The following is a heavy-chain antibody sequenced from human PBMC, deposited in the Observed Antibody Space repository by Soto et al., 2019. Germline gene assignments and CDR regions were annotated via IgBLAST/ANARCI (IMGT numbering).Heavy chain of an antibody. CDR1: GFTFTNSA. Sequence: GASVKVSCKASGFTFTNSAVQWVRQAPGQRLEWIGWINAGNGNTKYSQKFQGRVTITRDTSASTAYMELSSLRSEDTAVYYCARVVGDYAYYFDYWGQGTLVTVSS. V-gene: IGHV1-3*01. J-gene: IGHJ4*02. D-gene: IGHD4-17*01. CDR3: ARVVGDYAYYFDY. CDR2: INAGNGNT.